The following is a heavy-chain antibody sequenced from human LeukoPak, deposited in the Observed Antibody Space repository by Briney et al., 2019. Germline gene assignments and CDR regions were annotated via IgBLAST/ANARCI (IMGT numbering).Heavy chain of an antibody. CDR1: GYSFIGNY. V-gene: IGHV1-2*02. CDR2: INPNSGGT. CDR3: ARGGVVPAARHFDY. Sequence: ASVKVSCKTSGYSFIGNYIHWVRQAPGQGLEWMGWINPNSGGTNYAQKFQGRVTMTRDTSISTAYMELSRLRSDDTSVYYCARGGVVPAARHFDYWGQGTLVTVSS. J-gene: IGHJ4*02. D-gene: IGHD2-2*01.